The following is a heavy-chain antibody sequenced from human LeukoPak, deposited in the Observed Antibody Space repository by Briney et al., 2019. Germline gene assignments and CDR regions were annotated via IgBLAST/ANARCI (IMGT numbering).Heavy chain of an antibody. J-gene: IGHJ3*02. D-gene: IGHD1-26*01. CDR3: ARHHSGSYFHVGAFDI. CDR2: INHSGST. Sequence: PSETLSLTCAVYGGSFSGYYWSWIRQPPGKGLEWIGEINHSGSTNYNPSLKSRVTISVDTSKNQFSLKLSSVTAADTAVYYCARHHSGSYFHVGAFDIWGQGTMVTVSS. V-gene: IGHV4-34*01. CDR1: GGSFSGYY.